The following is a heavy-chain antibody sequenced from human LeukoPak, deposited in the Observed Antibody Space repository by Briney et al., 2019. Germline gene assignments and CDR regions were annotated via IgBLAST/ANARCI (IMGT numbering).Heavy chain of an antibody. V-gene: IGHV4-39*01. CDR3: ISVDTAMVFDY. Sequence: SETLSLTCTVSGGSISSSSYYWGWIRQPPGKGLEWIGSIYYSGSTYYNPSLKSRVTISVDTSKNQFSLKLSSVTAADTAVYYRISVDTAMVFDYWGQGTLVTVSS. CDR2: IYYSGST. CDR1: GGSISSSSYY. D-gene: IGHD5-18*01. J-gene: IGHJ4*02.